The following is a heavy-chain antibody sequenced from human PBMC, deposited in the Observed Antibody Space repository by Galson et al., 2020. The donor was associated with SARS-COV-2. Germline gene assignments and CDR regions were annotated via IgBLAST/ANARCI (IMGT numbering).Heavy chain of an antibody. Sequence: TGGSLRLSCAASGFTFSSSWMHWVRQAPGKGLLWVSRINSDGSSTSYADSVKGRFTISRDNAKNTLYLQMNSLRAEDTAVYYCARVGTRSGWKYYFDYWGQGTLVTVSS. CDR3: ARVGTRSGWKYYFDY. D-gene: IGHD6-19*01. V-gene: IGHV3-74*01. CDR2: INSDGSST. J-gene: IGHJ4*02. CDR1: GFTFSSSW.